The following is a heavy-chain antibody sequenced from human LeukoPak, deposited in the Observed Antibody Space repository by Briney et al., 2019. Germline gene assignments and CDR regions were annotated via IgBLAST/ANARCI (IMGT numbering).Heavy chain of an antibody. J-gene: IGHJ6*03. V-gene: IGHV5-51*01. CDR1: GCSFATHW. Sequence: GESLKISCKGSGCSFATHWIGRVRQMPGKGLEWMGITYPGDSDTRYSPSFQGQVTISADKSISTAYLQWGSLKASDTATYYCARGGRGSCTSTSCYTNYMDVWGKGTTVTVSS. D-gene: IGHD2-2*01. CDR2: TYPGDSDT. CDR3: ARGGRGSCTSTSCYTNYMDV.